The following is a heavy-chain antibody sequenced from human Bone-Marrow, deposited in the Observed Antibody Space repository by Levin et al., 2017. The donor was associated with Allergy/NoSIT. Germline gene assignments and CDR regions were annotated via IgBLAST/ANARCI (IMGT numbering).Heavy chain of an antibody. CDR3: ARVRRGIVSSTGFDY. J-gene: IGHJ4*02. CDR2: IIPAFGTP. CDR1: GGTFNSHA. D-gene: IGHD1-26*01. Sequence: SVKVSCKIFGGTFNSHAFTWVRQAPGQGLEWLGGIIPAFGTPNHAQKFQDRITFTADKSTATVYMELTRLTSGDSTVYYCARVRRGIVSSTGFDYWGQGTLVTVAS. V-gene: IGHV1-69*06.